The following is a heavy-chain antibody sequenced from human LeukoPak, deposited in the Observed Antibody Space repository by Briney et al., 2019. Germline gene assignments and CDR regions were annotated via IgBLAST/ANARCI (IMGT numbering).Heavy chain of an antibody. J-gene: IGHJ4*02. D-gene: IGHD3-10*01. V-gene: IGHV1-46*01. CDR2: INPSGGST. CDR3: ARDRYYGSGSYYLDY. Sequence: ASVKVSCKASGYTFTSYYMHWVRQAPGQGLEWMGIINPSGGSTSYAQKFQGRVTVTRDTSTSTVYMELSSLRSEDTAVYYCARDRYYGSGSYYLDYWGQGTLVTVSS. CDR1: GYTFTSYY.